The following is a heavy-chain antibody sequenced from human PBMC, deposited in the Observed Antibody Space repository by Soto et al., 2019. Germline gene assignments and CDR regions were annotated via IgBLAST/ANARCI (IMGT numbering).Heavy chain of an antibody. CDR3: ARGKDYYYGMDV. V-gene: IGHV4-61*01. Sequence: ETLSLTCTVSGGSVSSGSYYWSWIRQPPGKGLEWIGYIYYSGSTNYNPSLKSRVTISVDTSKNQFSLKLSSVTAADTAVYYCARGKDYYYGMDVWGQGTTVTVSS. CDR1: GGSVSSGSYY. J-gene: IGHJ6*02. CDR2: IYYSGST.